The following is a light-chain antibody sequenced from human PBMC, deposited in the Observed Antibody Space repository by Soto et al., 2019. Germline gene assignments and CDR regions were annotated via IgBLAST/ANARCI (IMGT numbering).Light chain of an antibody. V-gene: IGKV3-20*01. Sequence: DIVLTQSPGTLSLSPGERATLSCRASQSVSSSYLAWYQQKPGQAPRLLIYGASSRATGIPDRFSGSGSGTDFTLTISRLEPEDFAVYYCQQSTSSPWTFGQGTKVDIK. CDR3: QQSTSSPWT. CDR2: GAS. J-gene: IGKJ1*01. CDR1: QSVSSSY.